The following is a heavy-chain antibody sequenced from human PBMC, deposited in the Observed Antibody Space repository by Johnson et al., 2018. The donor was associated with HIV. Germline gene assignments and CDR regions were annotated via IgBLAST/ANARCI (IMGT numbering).Heavy chain of an antibody. CDR1: GFTVSSNY. CDR3: ARGAITMIRGVIAFDI. CDR2: IYSGGST. D-gene: IGHD3-10*01. Sequence: QLVESGGGLIQPGGSLRLSCAASGFTVSSNYMRWVRQAPGQGLEWVSLIYSGGSTYYADSVKGRFTISRDNSKNALHLQMNSLTAEDTAVYYCARGAITMIRGVIAFDIWGQGTMVTVSS. V-gene: IGHV3-53*01. J-gene: IGHJ3*02.